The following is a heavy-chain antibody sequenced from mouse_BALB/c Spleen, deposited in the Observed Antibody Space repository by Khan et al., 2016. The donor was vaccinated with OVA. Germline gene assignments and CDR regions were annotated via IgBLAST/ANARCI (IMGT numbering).Heavy chain of an antibody. CDR3: ARGGNSSFAY. CDR1: GYTFTSYG. J-gene: IGHJ3*01. V-gene: IGHV1S56*01. Sequence: QVQLQQPGPELVKPGALVKMSCKASGYTFTSYGINWVRQRPGQGLEWIGWIYPGDGSTKYNEKFKGKATLTADKSSSTAYMQHSSLTSEISAVYFCARGGNSSFAYWGQGTLVTVFA. D-gene: IGHD3-1*01. CDR2: IYPGDGST.